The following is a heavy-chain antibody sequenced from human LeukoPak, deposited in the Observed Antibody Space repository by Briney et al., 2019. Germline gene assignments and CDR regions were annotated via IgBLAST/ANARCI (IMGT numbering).Heavy chain of an antibody. J-gene: IGHJ4*02. CDR3: ARDQSGFLEWPF. D-gene: IGHD3-3*01. Sequence: PGGSLRLSCAASGFTFSSYAMHWVRQAPGKGLEWVSVIYSGGSTYYADSVKGRFTISRDNSKNTLYLQMNSLRAEDTAVYYCARDQSGFLEWPFWGQGTLVTVSS. CDR2: IYSGGST. CDR1: GFTFSSYA. V-gene: IGHV3-66*02.